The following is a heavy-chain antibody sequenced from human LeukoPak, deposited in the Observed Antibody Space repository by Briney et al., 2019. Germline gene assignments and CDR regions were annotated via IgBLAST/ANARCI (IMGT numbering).Heavy chain of an antibody. CDR3: AREEVPYYYDSSGYPYYYYGMDV. V-gene: IGHV4-4*07. CDR2: IYTSGST. D-gene: IGHD3-22*01. Sequence: SETLSLTCTVPGGSISSYYWSWIRQPAGKGLEWIGRIYTSGSTNYNPSLKSRVTMSVDTSKNQFSLKLSSVTAADTAVYYCAREEVPYYYDSSGYPYYYYGMDVWGQGTTVTVSS. J-gene: IGHJ6*02. CDR1: GGSISSYY.